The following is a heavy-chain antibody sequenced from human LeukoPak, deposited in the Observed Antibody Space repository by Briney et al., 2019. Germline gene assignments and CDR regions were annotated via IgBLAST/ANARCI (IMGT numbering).Heavy chain of an antibody. CDR2: ISAYNGNT. D-gene: IGHD3-3*01. V-gene: IGHV1-18*04. J-gene: IGHJ5*02. Sequence: ASVKVSCKASGYIFTSYYMHWVRQAPGQGLEWMGRISAYNGNTNYAQKLQGRVTMTTDTSTSTAYMELRSLRSDDTAVYYCARRRPKERSGYYKLDPWGQGTLVTVSS. CDR1: GYIFTSYY. CDR3: ARRRPKERSGYYKLDP.